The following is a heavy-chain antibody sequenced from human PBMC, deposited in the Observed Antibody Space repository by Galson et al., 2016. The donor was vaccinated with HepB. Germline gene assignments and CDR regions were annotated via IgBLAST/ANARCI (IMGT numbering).Heavy chain of an antibody. CDR3: AHSPTAVSDNFDAFDI. CDR1: GFPLRTSGEG. J-gene: IGHJ3*02. CDR2: VYWDDYK. Sequence: PALVTPPQTLTLTCTFSGFPLRTSGEGVGWIRQPPGKALEWLALVYWDDYKRYSPSLMSRLTITKDTSKNQVVLTMANMDPVDTGTYYCAHSPTAVSDNFDAFDIWGQGTMVTVSS. V-gene: IGHV2-5*02. D-gene: IGHD6-19*01.